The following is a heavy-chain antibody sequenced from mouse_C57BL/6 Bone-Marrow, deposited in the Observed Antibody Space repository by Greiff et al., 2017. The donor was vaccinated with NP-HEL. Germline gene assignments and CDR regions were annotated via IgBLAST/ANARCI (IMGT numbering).Heavy chain of an antibody. Sequence: VQLQQPGAELVKPGASVKLSCKASGYTFTSYWMHWVKQRPGQGLEWIGMIHPNSGSTNYNEKFKSKATLTVDKSSSTAYMQLSRLTSEDSAVYYCARRYYMYFDVWGTGTTVTVSS. J-gene: IGHJ1*03. CDR2: IHPNSGST. D-gene: IGHD2-12*01. CDR3: ARRYYMYFDV. CDR1: GYTFTSYW. V-gene: IGHV1-64*01.